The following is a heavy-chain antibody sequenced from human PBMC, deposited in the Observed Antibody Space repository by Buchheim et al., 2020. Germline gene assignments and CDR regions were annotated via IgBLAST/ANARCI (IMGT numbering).Heavy chain of an antibody. V-gene: IGHV4-39*07. CDR2: IDYSGST. Sequence: QLQLQESGPGLVKPSETLSLTCTVSGGSISSSSYYWGWIRQPPGKGLEWIGSIDYSGSTYYNPSLKSRVTISVDTSKNQFSLKLSSVTAADTAVYYCARGSGITYYDFWSGYGPFDYWGQGTL. D-gene: IGHD3-3*01. CDR1: GGSISSSSYY. J-gene: IGHJ4*02. CDR3: ARGSGITYYDFWSGYGPFDY.